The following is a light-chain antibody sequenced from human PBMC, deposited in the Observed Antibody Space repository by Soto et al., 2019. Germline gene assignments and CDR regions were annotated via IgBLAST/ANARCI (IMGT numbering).Light chain of an antibody. CDR1: GSNVGASYD. CDR3: QSYDSSLSGYVV. Sequence: QSVLTQPPSVSGAPGQTITMSCTGSGSNVGASYDVHWYQVLPGAGPRLLIYKNNNRPSGVPDRFSGSKSGTSASLAITGLRAEDEADYYCQSYDSSLSGYVVFGGGTKLTVL. CDR2: KNN. J-gene: IGLJ2*01. V-gene: IGLV1-40*01.